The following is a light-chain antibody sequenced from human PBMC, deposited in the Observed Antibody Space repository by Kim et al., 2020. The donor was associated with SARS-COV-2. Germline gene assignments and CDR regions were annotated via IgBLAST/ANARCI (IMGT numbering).Light chain of an antibody. CDR1: SLRSYY. Sequence: SSELTQDPAVSVALGQTVRITCQGDSLRSYYASWYQQKPGQAPVLVIYGKNNRPSGIPDRFSGSSSGNTASLTIPGAQAEDEADYYCNPRDSRGKVVFGG. CDR3: NPRDSRGKVV. J-gene: IGLJ2*01. CDR2: GKN. V-gene: IGLV3-19*01.